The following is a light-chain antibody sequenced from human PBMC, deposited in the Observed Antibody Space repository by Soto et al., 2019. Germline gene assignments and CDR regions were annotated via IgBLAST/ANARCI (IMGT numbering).Light chain of an antibody. J-gene: IGKJ4*01. Sequence: DIQMTQSPSSLSASVGDRVTITCRASQSISTYLNWYHQKPGKAPKLLIYAASSLQSGVPSRFSDSGSGTDFTLTISSLQPEDFGTYFCQQSYSSPLTVGGGTKVAIK. V-gene: IGKV1-39*01. CDR2: AAS. CDR1: QSISTY. CDR3: QQSYSSPLT.